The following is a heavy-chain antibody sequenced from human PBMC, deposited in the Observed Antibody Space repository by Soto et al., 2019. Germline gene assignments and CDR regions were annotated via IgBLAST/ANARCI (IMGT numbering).Heavy chain of an antibody. CDR2: INHSGST. J-gene: IGHJ6*02. CDR3: ARGRGGYNKYYYYGMDV. D-gene: IGHD5-12*01. V-gene: IGHV4-34*01. CDR1: GGSFSGYY. Sequence: SETLSLTCAVYGGSFSGYYWSWIRQPPGKGLEWIGEINHSGSTNYNPSLKSRVTISVDTSKNQFSLKLSSVAAADTAVYYCARGRGGYNKYYYYGMDVWGQGTTVTVSS.